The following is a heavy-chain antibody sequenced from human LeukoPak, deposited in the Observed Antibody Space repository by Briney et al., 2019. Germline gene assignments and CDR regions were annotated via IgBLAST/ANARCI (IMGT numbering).Heavy chain of an antibody. Sequence: PGGSLRLSCAASGFTFSSYWMSWVRQAPGKGLEWVANIKQDGSEKYYVDSVKGRFTISRDNAKNSLYLQMNSLRAEDTAVYYSASIPDIVVAEYYFDYWGQGTLVTVSS. J-gene: IGHJ4*02. CDR3: ASIPDIVVAEYYFDY. D-gene: IGHD2-21*01. V-gene: IGHV3-7*01. CDR2: IKQDGSEK. CDR1: GFTFSSYW.